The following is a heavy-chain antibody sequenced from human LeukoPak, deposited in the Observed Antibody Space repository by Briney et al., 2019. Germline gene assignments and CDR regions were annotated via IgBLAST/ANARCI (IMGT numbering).Heavy chain of an antibody. CDR2: ISSSGSTT. CDR1: GFTFSDYY. Sequence: GGSLRLASAATGFTFSDYYMSWIRQAPGKGLEWVSYISSSGSTTYYADSVKGRFTISRDNAKNSLYLQMNSLRAEDTAVYYCARDGSGWYFEAFDIWGQGTMVTVSS. V-gene: IGHV3-11*01. CDR3: ARDGSGWYFEAFDI. D-gene: IGHD6-19*01. J-gene: IGHJ3*02.